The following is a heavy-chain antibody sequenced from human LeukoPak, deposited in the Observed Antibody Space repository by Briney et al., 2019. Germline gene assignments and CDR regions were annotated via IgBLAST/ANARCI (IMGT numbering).Heavy chain of an antibody. D-gene: IGHD3-10*01. CDR1: GGTFTNYA. V-gene: IGHV1-69*06. CDR2: IIPIFGTA. Sequence: GPSLNVSCTASGGTFTNYAISSVRQAPGQGLEWMGGIIPIFGTANYAQKFQGRVTITADKSTNTAYMELTSLRSEDTAVYSCAGARVWFGTLGYFDYWGQGTLVTVSS. J-gene: IGHJ4*02. CDR3: AGARVWFGTLGYFDY.